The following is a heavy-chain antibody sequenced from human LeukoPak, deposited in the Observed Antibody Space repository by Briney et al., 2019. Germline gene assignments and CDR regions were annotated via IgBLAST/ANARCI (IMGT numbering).Heavy chain of an antibody. CDR2: ITSSGGAGTM. V-gene: IGHV3-11*01. D-gene: IGHD1-26*01. CDR1: GFTFSDYY. Sequence: GGSLRLSCAASGFTFSDYYMSWVRQAPGEGLEWVSYITSSGGAGTMYYADSVKGRFTISRDNGKNSLYLQMNSLRGEDTAVYFCARSYPIDYWGQGTLVTVSS. CDR3: ARSYPIDY. J-gene: IGHJ4*02.